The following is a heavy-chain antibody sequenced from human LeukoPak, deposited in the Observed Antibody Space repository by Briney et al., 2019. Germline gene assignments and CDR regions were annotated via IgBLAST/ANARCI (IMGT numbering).Heavy chain of an antibody. D-gene: IGHD3/OR15-3a*01. CDR2: IYYSGTS. Sequence: SETLSLTFTFSVGSIISTSCYWGWIRQPRGEVPEWLGNIYYSGTSYYNPSLKSRGTISVDSSKNQVSLKLTSVTAADTAVYYCARILILSPGWTPFDYWGQGAVVTVSS. V-gene: IGHV4-39*01. CDR1: VGSIISTSCY. CDR3: ARILILSPGWTPFDY. J-gene: IGHJ4*02.